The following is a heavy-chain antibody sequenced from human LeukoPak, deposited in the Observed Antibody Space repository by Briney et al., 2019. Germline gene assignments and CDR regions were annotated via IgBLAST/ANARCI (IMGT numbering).Heavy chain of an antibody. D-gene: IGHD7-27*01. CDR1: GGSFSGYY. Sequence: ETLSLTCAVYGGSFSGYYWSWVRQAPGKGLEWVSSISSSSSYIYYADSLKGRFTISRDNAKNSLYLQMNSLRAEDTAVYYCARELGAFDIWGQGTMVTVSS. CDR2: ISSSSSYI. J-gene: IGHJ3*02. CDR3: ARELGAFDI. V-gene: IGHV3-21*01.